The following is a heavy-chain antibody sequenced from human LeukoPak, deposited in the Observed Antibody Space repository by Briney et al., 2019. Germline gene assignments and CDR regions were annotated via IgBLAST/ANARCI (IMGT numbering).Heavy chain of an antibody. V-gene: IGHV3-30*02. J-gene: IGHJ4*02. Sequence: GGSLRLSCAASGFTFSSYDMHWVRQAPGKGLEWVAFIRYDGSNKYYADSVKGRFTISRDNAKNSLYLQMDSLRAEDTAVYYCARGANYFDYWGQGTLVTVSS. CDR3: ARGANYFDY. CDR1: GFTFSSYD. CDR2: IRYDGSNK.